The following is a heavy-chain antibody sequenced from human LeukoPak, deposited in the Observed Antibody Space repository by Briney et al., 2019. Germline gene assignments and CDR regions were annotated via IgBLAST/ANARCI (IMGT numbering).Heavy chain of an antibody. V-gene: IGHV1-8*01. CDR1: GYTFTSYD. Sequence: GASVKVSCKASGYTFTSYDINWVRQATGQGLEWMGWMNPNSGNTGYAQKFQGRVTMTRNTSISTAYMELSSLRSEDTAVYYCALDYDISTGTDYWGQGTLVTVFS. J-gene: IGHJ4*02. D-gene: IGHD3-9*01. CDR3: ALDYDISTGTDY. CDR2: MNPNSGNT.